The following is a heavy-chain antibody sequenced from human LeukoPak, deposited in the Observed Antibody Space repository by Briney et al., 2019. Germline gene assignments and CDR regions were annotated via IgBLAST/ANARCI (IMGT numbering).Heavy chain of an antibody. J-gene: IGHJ6*03. D-gene: IGHD6-6*01. Sequence: GASVKVSCKASGGTFSSYAISWVRQAPGQGLEWMGGIIPIFGTANYAQKFQGRVTITTDESTSTAYMELSSLRSEDTAVYYCAIGSSSSANYYYYYMDVWGKGTTVTVSS. CDR3: AIGSSSSANYYYYYMDV. V-gene: IGHV1-69*05. CDR2: IIPIFGTA. CDR1: GGTFSSYA.